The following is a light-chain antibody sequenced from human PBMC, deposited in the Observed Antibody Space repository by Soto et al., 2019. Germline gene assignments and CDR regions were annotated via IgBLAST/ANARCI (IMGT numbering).Light chain of an antibody. CDR3: NSYTSSAARV. CDR1: SSDVGAYNF. Sequence: QSALTQPASVSGSPGQSITSSCTGTSSDVGAYNFVSWYQQHPGKAPKLMIYEVSNRPSGVSNRFSGSKSGNTASLTISGLQAEDEADYYCNSYTSSAARVFGTGTKVTVL. V-gene: IGLV2-14*01. J-gene: IGLJ1*01. CDR2: EVS.